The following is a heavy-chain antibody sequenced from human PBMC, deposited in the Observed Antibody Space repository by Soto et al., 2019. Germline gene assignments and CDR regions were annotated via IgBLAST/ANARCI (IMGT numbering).Heavy chain of an antibody. CDR1: GFTFRSYN. CDR3: ARVLEGGTRSSYCYYMNV. D-gene: IGHD1-26*01. CDR2: INTRSSIT. V-gene: IGHV3-48*01. J-gene: IGHJ6*03. Sequence: EVQLVESGGGLVQSGGSLRLSCAASGFTFRSYNINWVRQAPGKGLEWISYINTRSSITFHADSVKGRFTIAIDNAKNYFNLRMPSPRAEDTAEYYCARVLEGGTRSSYCYYMNVGGMSTTVTVS.